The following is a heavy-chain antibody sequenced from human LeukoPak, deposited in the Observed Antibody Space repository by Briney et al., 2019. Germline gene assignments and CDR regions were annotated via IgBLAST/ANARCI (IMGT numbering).Heavy chain of an antibody. Sequence: SETLSLTCAVTGNSISSGYYWGWIRQPPGKGLQWIGSIYHTGSTYYTPSLKSRVTISVDTSKNRFSLKLSSVTAADTAVYYCAGQHDSSGYYSYWGQGTLVTVSS. CDR3: AGQHDSSGYYSY. J-gene: IGHJ4*02. V-gene: IGHV4-38-2*01. D-gene: IGHD3-22*01. CDR1: GNSISSGYY. CDR2: IYHTGST.